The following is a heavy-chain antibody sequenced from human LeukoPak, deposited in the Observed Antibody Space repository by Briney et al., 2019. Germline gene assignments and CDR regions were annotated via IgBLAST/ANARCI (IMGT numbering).Heavy chain of an antibody. CDR1: GYTFSGYY. J-gene: IGHJ3*02. Sequence: ASVKVSCKASGYTFSGYYMHWVRQAPGQGLEWMGGIIPIFGTANYAQKFQGRVTITADESTSTAYMELSSLRSEDTAVYYCARDKGDYDILTGPRPGAFDIWGQGTMVTVSS. CDR3: ARDKGDYDILTGPRPGAFDI. V-gene: IGHV1-69*13. CDR2: IIPIFGTA. D-gene: IGHD3-9*01.